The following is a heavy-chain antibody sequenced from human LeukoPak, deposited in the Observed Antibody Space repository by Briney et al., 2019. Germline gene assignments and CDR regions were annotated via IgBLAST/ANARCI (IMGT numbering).Heavy chain of an antibody. CDR1: GGSISSSSYY. V-gene: IGHV4-39*07. Sequence: SETLSLTCTVSGGSISSSSYYWGWIRQPPGKGLEWIGSIYYSGSTYYNPSLKSRVTISVDTSKNQFSLKLSSVTAADTAVYYCARKGRRGEGGYSYGSRDYWGQGTLVTVSS. J-gene: IGHJ4*02. D-gene: IGHD5-18*01. CDR3: ARKGRRGEGGYSYGSRDY. CDR2: IYYSGST.